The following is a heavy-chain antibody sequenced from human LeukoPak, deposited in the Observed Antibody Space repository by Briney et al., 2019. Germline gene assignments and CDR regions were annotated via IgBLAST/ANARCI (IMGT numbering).Heavy chain of an antibody. V-gene: IGHV3-48*03. CDR2: ISSSGSTI. CDR3: ARSPDYYDSSEDY. D-gene: IGHD3-22*01. J-gene: IGHJ4*02. CDR1: GFTFSSYE. Sequence: GGSLRLSCAASGFTFSSYEMNWVRQAPGKGLEWVSYISSSGSTIYYADSVKGRFTISRDNAKNSLYLQMNSLRAEDTVVYYCARSPDYYDSSEDYWGQRTLVTVSS.